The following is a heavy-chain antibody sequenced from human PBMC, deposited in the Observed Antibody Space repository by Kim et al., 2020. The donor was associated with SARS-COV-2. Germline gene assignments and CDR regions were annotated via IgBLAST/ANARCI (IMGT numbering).Heavy chain of an antibody. Sequence: GGSLRLSCAASGFTFSSYAMHWVRQAPGKGLEWVAVISYDGSNKYYADSVKGRFTISRDNSKNTLYLQMNSLRAEDTAVYYCAATGEKGYYYYMDVWGKGTTVTVSS. J-gene: IGHJ6*03. V-gene: IGHV3-30-3*01. D-gene: IGHD3-10*01. CDR2: ISYDGSNK. CDR1: GFTFSSYA. CDR3: AATGEKGYYYYMDV.